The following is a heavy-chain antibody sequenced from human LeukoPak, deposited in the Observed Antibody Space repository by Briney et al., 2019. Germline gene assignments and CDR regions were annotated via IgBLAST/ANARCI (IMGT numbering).Heavy chain of an antibody. J-gene: IGHJ5*02. D-gene: IGHD3-16*01. CDR3: ARVGDRIKTEGWFDP. CDR2: VHPNGGNT. V-gene: IGHV1-8*01. CDR1: GYPFTTWE. Sequence: GASVKVSCKTSGYPFTTWEINWVRQAAGQGLEWMGWVHPNGGNTAYAQKFQGRVTMTRDTSISTAYMELSRLRSDDTAVYYCARVGDRIKTEGWFDPWGQGTLVTVSS.